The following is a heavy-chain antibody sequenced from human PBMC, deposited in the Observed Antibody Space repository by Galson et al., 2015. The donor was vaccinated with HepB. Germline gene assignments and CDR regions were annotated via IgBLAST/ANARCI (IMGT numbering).Heavy chain of an antibody. V-gene: IGHV3-7*03. D-gene: IGHD2-8*02. Sequence: SLRLSCAASGFTFSSYWMSWVRQAPGKGLEWVANIKQDGSEKYYVDSVKGRFTISRDNAKNSLYLQMNSLRAEDTAVYYCARWSSTEHYYFDYWGQGTLVTVSS. J-gene: IGHJ4*02. CDR1: GFTFSSYW. CDR3: ARWSSTEHYYFDY. CDR2: IKQDGSEK.